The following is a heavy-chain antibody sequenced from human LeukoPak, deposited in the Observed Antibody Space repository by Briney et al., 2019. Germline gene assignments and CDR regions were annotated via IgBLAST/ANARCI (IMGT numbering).Heavy chain of an antibody. V-gene: IGHV3-30-3*01. D-gene: IGHD4-17*01. Sequence: GRSLRLSCAASGFTFSSYAMHWVRQAPGKGLEWVAVISYDGSNKYYADSVKGRFTISRDNSKNTLYLQMNSLRVEDTAVYYCARVKTTVTGGVDVWGQGTTVTVSS. CDR3: ARVKTTVTGGVDV. J-gene: IGHJ6*02. CDR1: GFTFSSYA. CDR2: ISYDGSNK.